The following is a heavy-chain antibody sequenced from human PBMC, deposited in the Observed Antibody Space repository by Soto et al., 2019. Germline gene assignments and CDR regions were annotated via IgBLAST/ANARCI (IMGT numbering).Heavy chain of an antibody. V-gene: IGHV3-23*01. D-gene: IGHD1-7*01. J-gene: IGHJ4*02. Sequence: EVQLLESGGGLVQPGGSLRLSCAASGFTFSSYGMTWVRQAPGKGLEWVSFSSATGAGTYYADSVKGRFTISRDNSKNTLYLQTTSLRADDTAVYDCAKDRRAGGNYGFYSDFWGQGDLVIVSS. CDR2: SSATGAGT. CDR1: GFTFSSYG. CDR3: AKDRRAGGNYGFYSDF.